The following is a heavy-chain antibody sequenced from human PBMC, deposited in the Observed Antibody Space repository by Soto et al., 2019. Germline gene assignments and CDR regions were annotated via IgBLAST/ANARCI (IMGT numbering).Heavy chain of an antibody. V-gene: IGHV4-31*03. Sequence: QVQLQESGPGLVKPSQTLSLTCTVSGGSISSGGYYWSWIRQHPGKGLAWIGYIYYSGRTYYNPSLTSRVTISVDKSKNQFSLKLSSVTAADTAVYYFARVVVKQQLGDSCDIWCQGTMVTVSS. J-gene: IGHJ3*02. D-gene: IGHD6-13*01. CDR2: IYYSGRT. CDR3: ARVVVKQQLGDSCDI. CDR1: GGSISSGGYY.